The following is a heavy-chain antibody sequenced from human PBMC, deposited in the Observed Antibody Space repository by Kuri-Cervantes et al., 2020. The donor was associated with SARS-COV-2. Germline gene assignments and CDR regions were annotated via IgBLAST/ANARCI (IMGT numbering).Heavy chain of an antibody. CDR3: ARAVVVTAMPFGY. CDR2: TSSSSSYI. Sequence: GGSLRLSCAASGFTFSSYSMNWVRQAPGKGLEWVSSTSSSSSYIYYADSVKGRFTISRDNAKNSLYLQMNSLRAEDTAVYYCARAVVVTAMPFGYWGQGTLVTVSS. CDR1: GFTFSSYS. D-gene: IGHD2-21*02. V-gene: IGHV3-21*01. J-gene: IGHJ4*02.